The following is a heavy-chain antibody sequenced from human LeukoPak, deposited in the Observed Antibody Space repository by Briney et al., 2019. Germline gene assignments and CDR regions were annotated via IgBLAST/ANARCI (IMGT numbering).Heavy chain of an antibody. CDR3: ARGVPQLYCSGGSCYFDY. V-gene: IGHV4-34*01. CDR1: GGSFSSYY. CDR2: IYYSGST. J-gene: IGHJ4*02. D-gene: IGHD2-15*01. Sequence: PSETLSLTCAVYGGSFSSYYWSWIRQPPGKGLEWIGSIYYSGSTYYNPSLKSRVTISVDTPKNQFPLKLSSVTAADTAVYYCARGVPQLYCSGGSCYFDYWGQGTLVTVSS.